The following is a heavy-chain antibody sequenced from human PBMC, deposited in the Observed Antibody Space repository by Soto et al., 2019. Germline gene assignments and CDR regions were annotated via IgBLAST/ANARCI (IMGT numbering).Heavy chain of an antibody. J-gene: IGHJ4*02. CDR2: INWKSDI. Sequence: GGSLRLSCAVSGFPFDDNAMHLVRQAPEKGLEWVSGINWKSDIGYADSVKGRFTISRDKAENSLYLQMNSLRAEDTALYYCATSQDRGWRTTFIYWCQGPHITFSS. V-gene: IGHV3-9*01. CDR1: GFPFDDNA. D-gene: IGHD3-16*01. CDR3: ATSQDRGWRTTFIY.